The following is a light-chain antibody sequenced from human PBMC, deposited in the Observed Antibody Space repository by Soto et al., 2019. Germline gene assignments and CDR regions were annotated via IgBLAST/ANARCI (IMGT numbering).Light chain of an antibody. CDR2: GAS. CDR3: QQYYGAPIT. Sequence: DIVMTQSPDSLAVSLGERATINCKSSQNILSSSDNHNYLAWFQKKPGQPPRLLIYGASIRESGVPDRFSGSGSAIDFTLTSSSRQAEDVAVYYCQQYYGAPITFGQGTRLEIK. J-gene: IGKJ5*01. CDR1: QNILSSSDNHNY. V-gene: IGKV4-1*01.